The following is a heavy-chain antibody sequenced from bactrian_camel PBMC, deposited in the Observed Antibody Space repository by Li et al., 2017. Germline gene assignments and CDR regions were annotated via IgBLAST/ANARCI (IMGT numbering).Heavy chain of an antibody. CDR1: GFTFSSTG. CDR2: IYSDASNT. D-gene: IGHD2*01. Sequence: QVQLVESGGRLVQPGGSLRLSCAASGFTFSSTGMSWVRQAPGKGLEWVSSIYSDASNTYYADSVKGRFTISRDHANNTVYLQMNSLKSDDTAVYYCATGLVPYCSGAYCYTQYKYWGQGTQVTVS. CDR3: ATGLVPYCSGAYCYTQYKY. V-gene: IGHV3S7*01. J-gene: IGHJ4*01.